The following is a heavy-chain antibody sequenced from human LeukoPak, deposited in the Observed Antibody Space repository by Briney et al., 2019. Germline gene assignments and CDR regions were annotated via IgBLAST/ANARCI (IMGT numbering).Heavy chain of an antibody. CDR1: GGSISRSFFY. Sequence: TTSETLSLTCNVSGGSISRSFFYWGWIRQPPGKGLEWIGSIYHSGNTYYNPSLKSRITISVDTAKDQFSLNLSSVTAADTAVYFCARLYTNSATCDYWGQGTLVTVPS. J-gene: IGHJ4*02. CDR2: IYHSGNT. CDR3: ARLYTNSATCDY. V-gene: IGHV4-39*01. D-gene: IGHD2-2*02.